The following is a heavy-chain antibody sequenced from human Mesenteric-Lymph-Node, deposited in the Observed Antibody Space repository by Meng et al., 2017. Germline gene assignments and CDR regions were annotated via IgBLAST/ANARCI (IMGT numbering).Heavy chain of an antibody. V-gene: IGHV3-21*01. Sequence: GRSLRLSCAASGFAFSSYSMNWVRQAPGKGLEWVSSISSSSSYIYYADSVKDRFNISRDNAKNSLYLQMYSLRAEDTAVYYCARDWAKYYDSSGYYSNYWGQGTLVTVSS. J-gene: IGHJ4*02. D-gene: IGHD3-22*01. CDR1: GFAFSSYS. CDR2: ISSSSSYI. CDR3: ARDWAKYYDSSGYYSNY.